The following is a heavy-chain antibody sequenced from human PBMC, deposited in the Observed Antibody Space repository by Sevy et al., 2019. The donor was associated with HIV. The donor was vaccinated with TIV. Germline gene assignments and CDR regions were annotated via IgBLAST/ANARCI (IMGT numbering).Heavy chain of an antibody. J-gene: IGHJ5*02. D-gene: IGHD2-2*01. CDR1: GYSISSGYY. CDR2: IYHSGST. Sequence: SEILSLTCAVSGYSISSGYYWGWIRQPPGKGLEWIGSIYHSGSTYYNPSLKSRVTISVDTSKNQFSLKLSSVTAADTAVYYPVRYIILVVPAAFGWFDPWGQGTLVTVSS. V-gene: IGHV4-38-2*01. CDR3: VRYIILVVPAAFGWFDP.